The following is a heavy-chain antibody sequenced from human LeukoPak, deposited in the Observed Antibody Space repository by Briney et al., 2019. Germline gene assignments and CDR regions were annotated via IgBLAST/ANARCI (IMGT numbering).Heavy chain of an antibody. CDR2: TSDRGDYT. Sequence: GGSLRLSCAASGFTFSSYTMSWVRQALGKGLEWVSGTSDRGDYTYYADSVKGRFTISRDSSKNTLFLQMNSLRAEDTALYFCARKAQYNGHYPLDYWGQGTLVTVSS. CDR3: ARKAQYNGHYPLDY. CDR1: GFTFSSYT. V-gene: IGHV3-23*01. D-gene: IGHD1-7*01. J-gene: IGHJ4*02.